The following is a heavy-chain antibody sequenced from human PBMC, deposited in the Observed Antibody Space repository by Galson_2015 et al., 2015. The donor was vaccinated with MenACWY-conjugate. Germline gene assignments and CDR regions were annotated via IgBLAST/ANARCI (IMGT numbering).Heavy chain of an antibody. CDR2: IYSGFST. V-gene: IGHV3-53*01. CDR1: GFTVSNTY. Sequence: SLRLSCAASGFTVSNTYMSWVRQAPGKGLVWVSVIYSGFSTSYAGSVKGRFSISRDNSKNTLYLQMNSLRAEDTAIYYCTRVARNTFDIWGQGTMVTVSS. D-gene: IGHD1/OR15-1a*01. CDR3: TRVARNTFDI. J-gene: IGHJ3*02.